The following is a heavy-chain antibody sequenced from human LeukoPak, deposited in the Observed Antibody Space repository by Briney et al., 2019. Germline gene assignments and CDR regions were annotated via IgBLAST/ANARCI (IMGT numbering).Heavy chain of an antibody. Sequence: VGSLRLSCAASGFTFDDYGMSWVRQAPGKGLEWVSGINWNGGSTGDADSVKGRFTISRDNAKNSLYLQMNSLRAEDTALYYCARGSGFADTYYYDSSGYYLSDYWGQGTLVTVSS. CDR1: GFTFDDYG. D-gene: IGHD3-22*01. CDR2: INWNGGST. J-gene: IGHJ4*02. V-gene: IGHV3-20*04. CDR3: ARGSGFADTYYYDSSGYYLSDY.